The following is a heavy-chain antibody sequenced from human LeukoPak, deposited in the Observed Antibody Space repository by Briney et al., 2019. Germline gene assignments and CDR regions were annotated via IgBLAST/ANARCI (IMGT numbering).Heavy chain of an antibody. D-gene: IGHD3-10*01. CDR3: ARGPRFGELLWHWFDP. Sequence: GSLRLSCAASGFTVSSNYMSWIRQPPGKGLEWIGSMYHSGSTYYNPPLKSRVTISEDTSKNQFSLKLRSVTAADAAVYYCARGPRFGELLWHWFDPWGQGTLVTVSS. CDR2: MYHSGST. V-gene: IGHV4-38-2*01. CDR1: GFTVSSNY. J-gene: IGHJ5*02.